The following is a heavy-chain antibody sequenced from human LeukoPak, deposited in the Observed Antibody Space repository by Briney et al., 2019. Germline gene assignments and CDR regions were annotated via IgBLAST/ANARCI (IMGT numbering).Heavy chain of an antibody. D-gene: IGHD1/OR15-1a*01. CDR2: INHSGST. V-gene: IGHV4-34*01. CDR3: ARGAADRNNYYYYIDV. J-gene: IGHJ6*03. CDR1: GGTFSGYY. Sequence: SETLSLTCAVYGGTFSGYYWSWIRQPPGKGLEWIGEINHSGSTNYNPSLKSRFTISVDTSKNQFSLKLTSVTAADTAVYYCARGAADRNNYYYYIDVWGKGTTVTVSS.